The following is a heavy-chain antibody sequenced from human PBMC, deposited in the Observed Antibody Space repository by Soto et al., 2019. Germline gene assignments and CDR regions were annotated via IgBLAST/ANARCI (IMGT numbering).Heavy chain of an antibody. J-gene: IGHJ3*02. CDR1: GFTFSSYA. CDR2: ISYDGISK. CDR3: AKGHYCSSTSCYKDAFDI. V-gene: IGHV3-30-3*01. D-gene: IGHD2-2*02. Sequence: QVQLVESGGGVVQPGRSLRLSCAASGFTFSSYAMNWVRQAPGKGLEWVALISYDGISKYYADSVKGRFTISRDNSKNPLYLQMNSLRAEDTAVYYCAKGHYCSSTSCYKDAFDIWGQGTMVTVSS.